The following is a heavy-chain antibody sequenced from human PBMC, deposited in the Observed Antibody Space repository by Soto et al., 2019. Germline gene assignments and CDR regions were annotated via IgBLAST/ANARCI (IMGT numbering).Heavy chain of an antibody. D-gene: IGHD5-12*01. J-gene: IGHJ4*02. V-gene: IGHV1-2*04. CDR3: ARADIVAMLVFDY. Sequence: GASVKISCKASGYTFTSYGISWVRQAPGQGLEWMGWINPNSGGTNYAQKFQGWVTMTRDTSISTAYMELSRLRSDDTALYYCARADIVAMLVFDYWGQGTLVPVSS. CDR2: INPNSGGT. CDR1: GYTFTSYG.